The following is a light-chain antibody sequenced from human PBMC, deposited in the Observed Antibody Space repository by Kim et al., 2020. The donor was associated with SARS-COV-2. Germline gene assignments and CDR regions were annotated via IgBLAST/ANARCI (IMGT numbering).Light chain of an antibody. CDR1: QSLGSDY. V-gene: IGKV3-20*01. Sequence: SPGERATLSCRASQSLGSDYLAWYQQKPGQSPRLLIYGASSRATGIPDRFSGSGAGTDFSLTISRLEPEDFAVYYCLLFCNSPSYTFGQGTKLEI. CDR3: LLFCNSPSYT. CDR2: GAS. J-gene: IGKJ2*01.